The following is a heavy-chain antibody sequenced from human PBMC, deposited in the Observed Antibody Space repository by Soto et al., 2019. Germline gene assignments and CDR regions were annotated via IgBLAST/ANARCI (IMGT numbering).Heavy chain of an antibody. CDR1: GFTFDDYA. D-gene: IGHD3-22*01. Sequence: PGGSLRLSCAASGFTFDDYAMHWVRQAPGKGLEWVSGISWNSGSIGYADSVKGRFTISRDNSKNTLYLQMNSLRAEDTAVYYCARDGAPLREVVIPPVFWGQGTLVTVSS. CDR3: ARDGAPLREVVIPPVF. CDR2: ISWNSGSI. V-gene: IGHV3-9*01. J-gene: IGHJ4*02.